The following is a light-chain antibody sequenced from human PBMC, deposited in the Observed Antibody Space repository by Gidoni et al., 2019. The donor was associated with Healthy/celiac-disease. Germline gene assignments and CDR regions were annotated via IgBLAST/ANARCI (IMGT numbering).Light chain of an antibody. Sequence: DIQMTQSPSTLSASVGVRVTITCRASQSISSWLAWYQQKPGKAPKLLIYKASSLESGVPSRFSGSGSGTEFTLNISSLQPDDFATYYCQQYNSYPLTFGGGTKVEIK. V-gene: IGKV1-5*03. CDR2: KAS. J-gene: IGKJ4*01. CDR3: QQYNSYPLT. CDR1: QSISSW.